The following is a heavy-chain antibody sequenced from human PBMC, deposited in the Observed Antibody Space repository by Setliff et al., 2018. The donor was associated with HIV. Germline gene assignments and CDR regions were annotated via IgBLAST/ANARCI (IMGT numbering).Heavy chain of an antibody. J-gene: IGHJ3*02. CDR1: GYSFTSYF. D-gene: IGHD2-2*01. CDR3: ARAGGGATDQAFDI. V-gene: IGHV1-46*01. CDR2: IDPNGGAT. Sequence: ASVKVSCKAFGYSFTSYFLHWVRQAPGQGLEWLGIIDPNGGATNNAQKLQGRLTVTTDTSTSTLYMELSNLRSDDTAVYYCARAGGGATDQAFDIWGQGTIVTVSS.